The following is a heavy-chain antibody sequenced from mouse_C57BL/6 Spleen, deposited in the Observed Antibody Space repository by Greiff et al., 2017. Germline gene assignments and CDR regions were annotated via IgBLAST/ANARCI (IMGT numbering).Heavy chain of an antibody. CDR3: ARCILRNYAMDY. J-gene: IGHJ4*01. D-gene: IGHD1-1*01. V-gene: IGHV1-18*01. Sequence: VQLQQSGPELVKPGASVKIPCKASGYTFTDYNMDWVKQSHGKSLEWIGDINPNNGGTIYNQKFTGKATLTVETSYSTAYMELRSLTSEDTAVYYCARCILRNYAMDYWGQGTSVTVSS. CDR1: GYTFTDYN. CDR2: INPNNGGT.